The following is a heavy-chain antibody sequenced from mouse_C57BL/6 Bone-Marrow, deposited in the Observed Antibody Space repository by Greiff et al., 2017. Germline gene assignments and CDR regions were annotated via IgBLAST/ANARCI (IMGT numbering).Heavy chain of an antibody. D-gene: IGHD1-1*01. CDR3: ARDYYGSNYDYAMDY. J-gene: IGHJ4*01. Sequence: DVKLQESGGGLVKPGGSLKLSCAASGFTFSSYTMSWVRQTPEKRLEWVATISGGGGNTYYPDSVKGRFTISRDNAKNTLYLQMISLRSEDTSLYYCARDYYGSNYDYAMDYWGQGTSVTVSS. CDR2: ISGGGGNT. V-gene: IGHV5-9*01. CDR1: GFTFSSYT.